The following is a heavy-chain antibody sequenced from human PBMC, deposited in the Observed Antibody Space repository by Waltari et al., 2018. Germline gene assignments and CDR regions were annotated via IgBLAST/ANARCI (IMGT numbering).Heavy chain of an antibody. D-gene: IGHD1-26*01. CDR2: IIPMFGTV. J-gene: IGHJ4*02. Sequence: QVQLVQSGAEVKKPGSSVKVSCKASGGTFSSYAISWVRQAPGQGLGWMGGIIPMFGTVNYAQRFQGRVTITADESTGTAYMELSSLRSEDTTLYYCARVGATYPPYYFDYWGQGTLVTVSS. CDR1: GGTFSSYA. V-gene: IGHV1-69*12. CDR3: ARVGATYPPYYFDY.